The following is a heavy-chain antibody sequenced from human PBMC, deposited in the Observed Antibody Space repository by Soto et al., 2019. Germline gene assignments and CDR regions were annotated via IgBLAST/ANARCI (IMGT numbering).Heavy chain of an antibody. D-gene: IGHD6-25*01. V-gene: IGHV3-33*01. CDR1: GFTFNNYG. Sequence: ESGGGVVQPGRSLRLSCAASGFTFNNYGMHWVRQAPGKGLEWVAIIWNDGSNSFYANSVRGRFTISRDNSKNTLYLQMSSLRAEDTAVYYCARRQISPPTRGAATARGGMDVGGQGTTVTVSS. J-gene: IGHJ6*02. CDR2: IWNDGSNS. CDR3: ARRQISPPTRGAATARGGMDV.